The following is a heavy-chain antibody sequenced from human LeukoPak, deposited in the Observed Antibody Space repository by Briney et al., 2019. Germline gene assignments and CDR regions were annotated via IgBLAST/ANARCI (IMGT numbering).Heavy chain of an antibody. CDR3: ATSSNAPGNH. Sequence: GGSLRLSCAASGFTFNGYWMSWVRQAPGKGLEWVANIKEDGSAQYYVGSVKGRFIISRDNAKNSLNLQMNSLRAEDTAVYYCATSSNAPGNHWGQGTLVTVSS. CDR2: IKEDGSAQ. D-gene: IGHD2-2*01. V-gene: IGHV3-7*01. CDR1: GFTFNGYW. J-gene: IGHJ5*02.